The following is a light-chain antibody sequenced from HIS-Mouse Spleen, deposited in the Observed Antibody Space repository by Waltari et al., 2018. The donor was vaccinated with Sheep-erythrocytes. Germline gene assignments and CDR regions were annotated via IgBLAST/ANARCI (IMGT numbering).Light chain of an antibody. V-gene: IGLV2-11*01. J-gene: IGLJ2*01. Sequence: QSALTQPRSVSGSPGQSVTISCTGTSSDVGGYNYVSWYQQNPGKAPKLMIHDVSKRPSGDPVRFSGSKSGNTASLTIAGLQAEDEADYYCCSYAGSYTLVFGGGTKLTVL. CDR1: SSDVGGYNY. CDR2: DVS. CDR3: CSYAGSYTLV.